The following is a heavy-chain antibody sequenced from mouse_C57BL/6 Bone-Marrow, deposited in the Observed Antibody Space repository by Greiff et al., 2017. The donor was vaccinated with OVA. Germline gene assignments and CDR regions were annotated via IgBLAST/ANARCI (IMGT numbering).Heavy chain of an antibody. D-gene: IGHD1-1*01. Sequence: EVKLQESGPGLVKPSQSLSLTCSVTGYSITSGYYWNWIRQFPGNKLEWMGYISYDGCNNYNPSLKNRISITRDTSKNQFFLTFKSVTTEDTATYCCAREGDYGSNWGQGTTLTVSS. CDR1: GYSITSGYY. CDR2: ISYDGCN. V-gene: IGHV3-6*01. J-gene: IGHJ2*01. CDR3: AREGDYGSN.